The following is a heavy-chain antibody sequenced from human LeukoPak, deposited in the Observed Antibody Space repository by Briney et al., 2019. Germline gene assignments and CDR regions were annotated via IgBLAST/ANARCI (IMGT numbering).Heavy chain of an antibody. CDR1: GFTFSTFA. Sequence: GGSLRLSCAASGFTFSTFAMIWVRQPPGKGLEWVSSIFQGGGEIHYADSVKGRFTISRDNSKNTLYLQMNSLRAEDTAVYYCAKGFIRGAYNWFDPWGQGTLVTVSS. D-gene: IGHD3-10*01. V-gene: IGHV3-23*01. CDR2: IFQGGGEI. CDR3: AKGFIRGAYNWFDP. J-gene: IGHJ5*02.